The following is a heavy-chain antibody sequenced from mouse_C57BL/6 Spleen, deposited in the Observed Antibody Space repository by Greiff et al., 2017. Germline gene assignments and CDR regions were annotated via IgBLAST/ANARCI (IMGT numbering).Heavy chain of an antibody. J-gene: IGHJ4*01. CDR1: GYTFTSYW. CDR3: ARLVYYYGSSEAMDY. CDR2: IHPNSGST. V-gene: IGHV1-64*01. Sequence: QVQLQQPGAELVKPGASVKLSCKASGYTFTSYWMHWVKQRPGQGLEWIGMIHPNSGSTNYNEKFKSKATLTVDKSSSTAYMQLSSLTSEDSAVYYGARLVYYYGSSEAMDYWGQGTSVTVSS. D-gene: IGHD1-1*01.